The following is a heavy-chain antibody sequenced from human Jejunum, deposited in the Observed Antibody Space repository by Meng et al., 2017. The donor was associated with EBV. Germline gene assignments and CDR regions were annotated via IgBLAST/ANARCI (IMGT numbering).Heavy chain of an antibody. CDR2: IYHIVST. Sequence: HLLMRESRSVRVKPAQTRSRTCAVSGASSAAGSDLWSWVRQPPGKGLEWIGNIYHIVSTYYKPSLKSRGTISVDTSKNQFSLKLTSVTAADTAVYYCASGGPDFGDYVPFDYWGQGTLVTVSS. D-gene: IGHD4-17*01. CDR3: ASGGPDFGDYVPFDY. J-gene: IGHJ4*02. V-gene: IGHV4-30-2*01. CDR1: GASSAAGSDL.